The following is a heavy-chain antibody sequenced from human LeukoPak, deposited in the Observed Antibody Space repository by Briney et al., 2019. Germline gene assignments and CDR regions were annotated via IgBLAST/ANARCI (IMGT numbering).Heavy chain of an antibody. CDR3: ARDRIKSGSYYFDY. J-gene: IGHJ4*02. Sequence: GVSLTLSCAAYAFTFSDYNMKWLRQAPGKAQEWVYYIIDRGSNIYYAVSVKSRFTITRDNAKNSMYLEMNSLRDEGTAVYYCARDRIKSGSYYFDYWGQGTLVTVSS. D-gene: IGHD1-26*01. CDR2: IIDRGSNI. CDR1: AFTFSDYN. V-gene: IGHV3-48*02.